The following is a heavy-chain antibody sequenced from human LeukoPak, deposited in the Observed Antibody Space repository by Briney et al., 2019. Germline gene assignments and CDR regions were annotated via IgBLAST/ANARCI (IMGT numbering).Heavy chain of an antibody. Sequence: SETLSLTYTVTRGSIRSYYLSWIRQPPGKGLAWIGYTYYSGCTNYNPSLKIRVTISVDTSKNQFSQKLSSVTAAETAVYYCARGGYDFWSGYDRNWFDPWGQGTLVTVSS. D-gene: IGHD3-3*01. CDR2: TYYSGCT. CDR1: RGSIRSYY. CDR3: ARGGYDFWSGYDRNWFDP. J-gene: IGHJ5*02. V-gene: IGHV4-59*01.